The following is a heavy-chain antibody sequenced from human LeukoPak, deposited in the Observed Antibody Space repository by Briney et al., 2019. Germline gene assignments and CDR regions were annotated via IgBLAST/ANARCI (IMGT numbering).Heavy chain of an antibody. D-gene: IGHD4/OR15-4a*01. CDR3: ARELNDWFDP. V-gene: IGHV4-59*01. J-gene: IGHJ5*02. Sequence: SETLSLTCTVSGGSISSYYWSWIRQPPGKGLEWIGYIYYSGSTNYNPSLKSRVTMSIDTSKNQFSLKLTSVTAADTAVYYCARELNDWFDPWGQGTLVTVSS. CDR2: IYYSGST. CDR1: GGSISSYY.